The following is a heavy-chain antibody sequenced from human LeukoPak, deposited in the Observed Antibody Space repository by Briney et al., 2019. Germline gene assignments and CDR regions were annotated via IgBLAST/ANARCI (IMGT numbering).Heavy chain of an antibody. CDR1: GFTVSSNY. CDR2: IYSGGNT. CDR3: ARETDNYYYGMDV. J-gene: IGHJ6*02. V-gene: IGHV3-53*04. Sequence: PGGSLRLSCAASGFTVSSNYMSWVRQAPGKGLEWVSVIYSGGNTYYADSVKGRFTISRHNSKNTLYLRMNNLRAEDTAVYYCARETDNYYYGMDVWGQGTTVTVSS.